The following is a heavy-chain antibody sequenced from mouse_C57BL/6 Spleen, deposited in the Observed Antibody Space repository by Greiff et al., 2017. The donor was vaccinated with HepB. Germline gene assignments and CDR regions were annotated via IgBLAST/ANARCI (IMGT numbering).Heavy chain of an antibody. CDR1: GYTFTSYW. J-gene: IGHJ3*01. D-gene: IGHD1-1*01. CDR2: IDPSDSYT. Sequence: VQLQQPGAELVRPGTSVKLSCKASGYTFTSYWMHWVKQRPGQGLEWIGVIDPSDSYTNYNQKFKGKATLTVDTSSSTAYMQLSSLTSEDSAVYYCARRYYGSSYPFAYWGQGTLVTVSA. V-gene: IGHV1-59*01. CDR3: ARRYYGSSYPFAY.